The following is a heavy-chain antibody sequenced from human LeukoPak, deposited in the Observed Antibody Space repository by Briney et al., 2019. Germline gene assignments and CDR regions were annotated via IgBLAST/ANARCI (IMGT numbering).Heavy chain of an antibody. CDR1: GYTFTSYY. J-gene: IGHJ5*02. D-gene: IGHD3-10*01. V-gene: IGHV1-46*01. Sequence: ASVKVSCKASGYTFTSYYMHWVRQAPGQGLEWMGIINPSGGSTSYAQKFQGRVTMTRDMSTSTVYMELSSLRSEDTAVYYCARVRLDITMVRGVIFGEFDPWGQGTLVTVSS. CDR2: INPSGGST. CDR3: ARVRLDITMVRGVIFGEFDP.